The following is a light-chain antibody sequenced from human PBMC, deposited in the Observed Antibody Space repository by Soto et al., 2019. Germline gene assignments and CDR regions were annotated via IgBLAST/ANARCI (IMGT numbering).Light chain of an antibody. J-gene: IGKJ2*01. CDR2: AAS. CDR3: QQSYSTPHT. V-gene: IGKV1-39*01. Sequence: DIQMTQSPSSLSASVGDRVPITCRASQSISSYLNWYPQKPGKAPNLLIYAASSLQSGVPSRFSGSGSGTDFTLTISSLQPEDFATYYCQQSYSTPHTFGQGTKLEIK. CDR1: QSISSY.